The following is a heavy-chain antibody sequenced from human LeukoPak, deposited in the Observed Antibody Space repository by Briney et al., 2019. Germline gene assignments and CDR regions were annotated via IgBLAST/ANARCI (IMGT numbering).Heavy chain of an antibody. V-gene: IGHV4-59*12. CDR3: ASKISRQYDY. CDR1: GGSISSDN. Sequence: PSETLSLTCSVSGGSISSDNWSWIRQPPGKGLEWIGHIYYSGSTKYNPSLKNRVTISVDTSKNQFSLKLSSVTAADTAVYYCASKISRQYDYWGQGTLVTVSS. J-gene: IGHJ4*02. CDR2: IYYSGST. D-gene: IGHD3-3*01.